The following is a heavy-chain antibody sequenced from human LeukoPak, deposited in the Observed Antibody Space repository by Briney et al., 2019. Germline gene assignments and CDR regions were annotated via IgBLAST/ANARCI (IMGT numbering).Heavy chain of an antibody. CDR3: ARALYCSSTSCRDY. J-gene: IGHJ4*02. CDR1: GGTFSSYA. D-gene: IGHD2-2*01. Sequence: SVKVSCRASGGTFSSYAISWMRQAPGQGLEWMGGIIPIFGTANYAQKFQGRVTITADESTSTAYMELSSLRPEDTAVYYCARALYCSSTSCRDYWGQGTLVTVSS. V-gene: IGHV1-69*13. CDR2: IIPIFGTA.